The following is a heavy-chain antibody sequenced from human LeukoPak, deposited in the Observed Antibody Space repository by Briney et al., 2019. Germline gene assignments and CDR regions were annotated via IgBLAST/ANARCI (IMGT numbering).Heavy chain of an antibody. J-gene: IGHJ6*04. CDR1: GFTFSSYE. V-gene: IGHV3-48*03. CDR2: ISSSGSTI. Sequence: GGSLRLSCAASGFTFSSYEMNWVRQAPGKGLEWVSYISSSGSTIYYADSVKGRFTISRDNAKNSLYLQMNSLRAEDTAVYYCAELGITMIGGVWGKGTTVTMSS. D-gene: IGHD3-10*02. CDR3: AELGITMIGGV.